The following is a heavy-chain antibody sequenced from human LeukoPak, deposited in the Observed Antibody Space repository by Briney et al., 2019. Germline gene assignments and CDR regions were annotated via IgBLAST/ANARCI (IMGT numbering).Heavy chain of an antibody. CDR2: IDHRGNT. Sequence: SETLSLTCAVSGDSITNTNWWNWVRQPPGKGLEWIAEIDHRGNTNYNPSLKSRVTISADKSKNQICLKRNSVTAADPAVYYCARGYGPGYWGQGTLVTVSA. V-gene: IGHV4-4*02. CDR1: GDSITNTNW. CDR3: ARGYGPGY. D-gene: IGHD4-17*01. J-gene: IGHJ4*02.